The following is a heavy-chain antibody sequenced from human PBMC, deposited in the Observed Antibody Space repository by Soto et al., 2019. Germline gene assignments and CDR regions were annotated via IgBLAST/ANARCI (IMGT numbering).Heavy chain of an antibody. Sequence: EVQLLQSGGGVVQPGGSLRLSCAASGITFSSHAMNWVRQAPGGGLEWVSSISSTTNYIYYGDSMKGRFTISRDNAKNSLYLEMNSLRAEDTAVYYCARESEDLTSNFDYWGQGTLVTVSS. CDR3: ARESEDLTSNFDY. J-gene: IGHJ4*02. CDR1: GITFSSHA. V-gene: IGHV3-21*06. CDR2: ISSTTNYI.